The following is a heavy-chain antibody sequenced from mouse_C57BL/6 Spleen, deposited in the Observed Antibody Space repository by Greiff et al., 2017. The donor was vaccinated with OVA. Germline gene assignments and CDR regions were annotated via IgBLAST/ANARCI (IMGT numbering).Heavy chain of an antibody. CDR3: ARDGTTVFEGYFDV. Sequence: QVQLQQSGAELVRPGTSVKVSCKASGYAFTNYLIEWVKQRPGQGLEWIGVINPGSGGTNYNEKFKGKATLTADKSSSTAYMQLSSLTSEDSAVYFCARDGTTVFEGYFDVWGTGTTVTVSS. CDR1: GYAFTNYL. V-gene: IGHV1-54*01. D-gene: IGHD1-1*01. J-gene: IGHJ1*03. CDR2: INPGSGGT.